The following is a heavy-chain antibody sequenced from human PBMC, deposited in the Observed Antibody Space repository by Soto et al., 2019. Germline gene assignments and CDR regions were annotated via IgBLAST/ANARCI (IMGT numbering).Heavy chain of an antibody. J-gene: IGHJ4*02. D-gene: IGHD2-15*01. CDR1: GFTFSTYG. CDR3: EKIRWGYCSATTCQSLGY. CDR2: ISYDGTNK. Sequence: GGSLRLSCAASGFTFSTYGMHWVRQAPGKGLEWVAIISYDGTNKYYADSVKGRFTISRDNSQNTLYLQMNSLRDEDTAVNYYEKIRWGYCSATTCQSLGYWGQGTLVTVSS. V-gene: IGHV3-30*18.